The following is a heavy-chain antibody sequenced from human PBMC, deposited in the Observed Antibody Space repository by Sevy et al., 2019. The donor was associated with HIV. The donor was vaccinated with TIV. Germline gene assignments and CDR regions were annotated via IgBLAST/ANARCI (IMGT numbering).Heavy chain of an antibody. Sequence: GGSLRLSCAASGFTFRTYSMNRVRQAPGKGLEWLSSISDDSRYIYYSDSVKGRFTISRANAKNLLFLQMNNLRVEDTAIYYCAIDFTIFGVVSGIDYWGQGNLVTVSS. CDR1: GFTFRTYS. J-gene: IGHJ4*02. D-gene: IGHD3-3*01. CDR2: ISDDSRYI. V-gene: IGHV3-21*04. CDR3: AIDFTIFGVVSGIDY.